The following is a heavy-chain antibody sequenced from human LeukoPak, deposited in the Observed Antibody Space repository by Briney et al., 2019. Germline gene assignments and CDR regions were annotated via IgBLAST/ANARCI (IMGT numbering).Heavy chain of an antibody. Sequence: SETLSLTCTVSGGSISSYYWSWIRQPPGKGLEWIGYIYYSGSTNYNPSLKGRVTISVDTSKNQFSLKLSSVTAADTAVYYCARARESIFGVVPFDYWGQGTLVTVSS. V-gene: IGHV4-59*01. CDR2: IYYSGST. D-gene: IGHD3-3*01. CDR1: GGSISSYY. J-gene: IGHJ4*02. CDR3: ARARESIFGVVPFDY.